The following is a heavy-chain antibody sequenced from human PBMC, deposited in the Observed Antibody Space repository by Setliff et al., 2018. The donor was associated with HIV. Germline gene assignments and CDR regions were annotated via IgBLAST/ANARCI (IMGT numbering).Heavy chain of an antibody. J-gene: IGHJ4*02. V-gene: IGHV4-39*01. Sequence: SETLSLTCTGSGGSMRSTTYYWGWVRQPPGKGLEWIGNVHFSGTTYYNPSLKSRVTISVDPSQNQFALRLISVTAADAAMYYCARPSLGIGGGSKFDSWGQGTLVTVSS. CDR1: GGSMRSTTYY. CDR2: VHFSGTT. D-gene: IGHD3-3*01. CDR3: ARPSLGIGGGSKFDS.